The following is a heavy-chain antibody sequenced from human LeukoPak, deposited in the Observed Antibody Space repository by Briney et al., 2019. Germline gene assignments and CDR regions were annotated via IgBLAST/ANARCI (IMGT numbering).Heavy chain of an antibody. Sequence: SVKVSCKASGYTFSSYGISWVRQAPGQGLEWMGRIIPILGIANYAQKFQGRVTITADKSTSTAHMELSSLRSEDTAVYYCASVLSGIAVAGSFDPWGQGTLVTVSS. J-gene: IGHJ5*02. D-gene: IGHD6-19*01. CDR1: GYTFSSYG. CDR2: IIPILGIA. CDR3: ASVLSGIAVAGSFDP. V-gene: IGHV1-69*04.